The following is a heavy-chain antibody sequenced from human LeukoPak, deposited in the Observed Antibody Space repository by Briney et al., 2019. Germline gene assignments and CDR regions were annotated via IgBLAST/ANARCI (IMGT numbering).Heavy chain of an antibody. D-gene: IGHD3-22*01. CDR2: IYPGDSDT. Sequence: GESLKISCKSSGYSSSSYWIAWVRHMPEKGLEWMGIIYPGDSDTRYSPSFEGQVTISADKSISTAYLQWRSLKASDTAMYYCAKSPSGFTYGRNWLDPWGQGTLVTVSS. CDR1: GYSSSSYW. J-gene: IGHJ5*02. V-gene: IGHV5-51*01. CDR3: AKSPSGFTYGRNWLDP.